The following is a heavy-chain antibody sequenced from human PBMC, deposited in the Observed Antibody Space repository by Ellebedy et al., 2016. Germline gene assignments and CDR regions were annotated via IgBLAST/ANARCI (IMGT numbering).Heavy chain of an antibody. V-gene: IGHV3-66*01. CDR2: LSSGGNT. J-gene: IGHJ5*02. D-gene: IGHD6-13*01. CDR1: GFTVSGYY. Sequence: GGSLRLSCAASGFTVSGYYMSWVRQAPGKGLEWVSLLSSGGNTFYPDSVKGRFTISRDNSKNTLYLQMNNLRADDTAVYFCARSAGTEDWFDPWGQGTLVIVSS. CDR3: ARSAGTEDWFDP.